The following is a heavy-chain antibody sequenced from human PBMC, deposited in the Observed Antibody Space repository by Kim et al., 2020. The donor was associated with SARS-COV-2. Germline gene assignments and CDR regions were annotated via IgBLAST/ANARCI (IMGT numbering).Heavy chain of an antibody. D-gene: IGHD5-18*01. J-gene: IGHJ5*02. CDR2: INPNSGGT. V-gene: IGHV1-2*02. CDR1: GYTFTGYY. CDR3: ARDQGSGGIQLWLVRAGFDP. Sequence: ASVKVSCKASGYTFTGYYMHWVRQVPGQGLEWMGWINPNSGGTNYAQKFQGRVTMTRDTSISTAYMELSRLRSDDTAVYYCARDQGSGGIQLWLVRAGFDPWGQGTLVTVSS.